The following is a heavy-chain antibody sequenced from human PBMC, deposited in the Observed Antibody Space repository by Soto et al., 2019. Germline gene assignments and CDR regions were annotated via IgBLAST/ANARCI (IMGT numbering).Heavy chain of an antibody. CDR1: GYTFTSYG. CDR3: ARSSLTGRGGMAC. Sequence: QVQLVQSGAEVKKPGASVKVSCKTSGYTFTSYGLSWVRQAPGQGLEWMGWINGYTGNTNYAQKFQGRVTMTTDTSTNPAYLDLWTLIADATAVYYCARSSLTGRGGMACWGQGTTVTVSS. D-gene: IGHD1-26*01. J-gene: IGHJ6*02. V-gene: IGHV1-18*01. CDR2: INGYTGNT.